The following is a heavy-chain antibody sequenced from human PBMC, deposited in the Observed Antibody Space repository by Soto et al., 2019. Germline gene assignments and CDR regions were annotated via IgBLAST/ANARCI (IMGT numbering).Heavy chain of an antibody. J-gene: IGHJ4*02. CDR1: GYTFTGSY. Sequence: QVQLVQSGAEVKKPGASVKVSCKASGYTFTGSYIHWVRQAPGQGFEWMGWIDPSSGGTDFAQKFQGRVTMTRDTSITTAYMELSSLRSDDTAVFYCARALYSGNYYRSPFDYWGQGTLVTVSS. D-gene: IGHD5-12*01. CDR3: ARALYSGNYYRSPFDY. V-gene: IGHV1-2*02. CDR2: IDPSSGGT.